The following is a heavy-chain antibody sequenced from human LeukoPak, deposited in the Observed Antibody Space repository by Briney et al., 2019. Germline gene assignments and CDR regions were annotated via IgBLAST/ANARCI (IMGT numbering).Heavy chain of an antibody. CDR2: VSYFGTT. V-gene: IGHV4-39*01. CDR1: GDSISNTACW. D-gene: IGHD4-11*01. J-gene: IGHJ4*02. CDR3: TRLPLDYSVDY. Sequence: SETLSLTCTVSGDSISNTACWWGWIRQSPGKGLEWIGSVSYFGTTSYSPSLKSRVTMSIDTSKKQFSLQLSSVTAADTAVYYCTRLPLDYSVDYWGQGALVSVSS.